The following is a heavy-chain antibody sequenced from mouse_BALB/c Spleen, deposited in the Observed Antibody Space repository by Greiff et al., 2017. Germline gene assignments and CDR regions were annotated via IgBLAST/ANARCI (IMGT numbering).Heavy chain of an antibody. CDR3: AREGDGYYGWYFDV. Sequence: EVQRVESGGGLVKPGGSLKLSCAASGFTFSSYAMSWVRQTPEKRLEWVASISSGGSTYYPDSVKGRFTISRDNARNILYLQMSSLRSEDTAMYYCAREGDGYYGWYFDVWGAGTTVTVSS. D-gene: IGHD2-3*01. V-gene: IGHV5-6-5*01. CDR2: ISSGGST. J-gene: IGHJ1*01. CDR1: GFTFSSYA.